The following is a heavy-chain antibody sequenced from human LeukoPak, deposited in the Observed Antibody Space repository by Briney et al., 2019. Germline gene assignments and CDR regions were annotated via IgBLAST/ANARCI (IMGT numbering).Heavy chain of an antibody. J-gene: IGHJ6*02. Sequence: GGSLRLSCAASGFTFTKYWMTWVRQAPGKGLEWVGNIKQDGSDKNYMDSVKGRFTISRDNTKNSVYLQMSSLRAEDTAVYYCASTLGRLEYYYGMDVWGQGTTVTVSS. D-gene: IGHD3-3*01. CDR1: GFTFTKYW. CDR2: IKQDGSDK. CDR3: ASTLGRLEYYYGMDV. V-gene: IGHV3-7*01.